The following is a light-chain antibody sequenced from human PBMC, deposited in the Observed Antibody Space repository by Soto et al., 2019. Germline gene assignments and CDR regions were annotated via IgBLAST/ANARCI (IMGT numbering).Light chain of an antibody. J-gene: IGKJ4*01. V-gene: IGKV3-15*01. Sequence: EVVMRQSPATLSVSPGDGATLSCRASQGIGYTLAWYQHKPGQTPRLLIYDTSTRATVVPARFSGSRSGTELTLTTYSLQSEDFAVYYCHRYNNRPLTFGAGTKVESK. CDR2: DTS. CDR3: HRYNNRPLT. CDR1: QGIGYT.